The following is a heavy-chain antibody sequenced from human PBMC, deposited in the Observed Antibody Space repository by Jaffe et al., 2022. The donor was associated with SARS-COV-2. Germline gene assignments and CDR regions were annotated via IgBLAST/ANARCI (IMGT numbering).Heavy chain of an antibody. D-gene: IGHD6-13*01. Sequence: EVQLVQSGAEVKKPGESLKISCKGSGYSFTSYWIGWVRQMPGKGLEWMGIIYPGDSDTRYSPSFQGQVTISADKSISTAYLQWSSLKASDTAMYYCARPLIAAAAFDAFDIWGQGTMVTVSS. J-gene: IGHJ3*02. CDR2: IYPGDSDT. CDR1: GYSFTSYW. CDR3: ARPLIAAAAFDAFDI. V-gene: IGHV5-51*01.